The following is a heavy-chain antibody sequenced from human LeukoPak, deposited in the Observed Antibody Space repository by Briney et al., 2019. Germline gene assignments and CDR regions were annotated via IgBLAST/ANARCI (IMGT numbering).Heavy chain of an antibody. J-gene: IGHJ4*02. V-gene: IGHV4-39*02. CDR2: IYYNGNS. D-gene: IGHD6-6*01. CDR3: TSEYSSSPAY. CDR1: GGSITNPTYH. Sequence: SVTLSLTCTVSGGSITNPTYHWGWVRQPPGKGLEWIGSIYYNGNSYYNLDLKSRLTLSIDTSNNQFSLKLESVTAADTAVYYCTSEYSSSPAYWGQGTLLTDSS.